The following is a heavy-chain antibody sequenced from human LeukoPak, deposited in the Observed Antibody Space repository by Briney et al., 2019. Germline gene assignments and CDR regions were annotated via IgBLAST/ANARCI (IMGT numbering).Heavy chain of an antibody. CDR2: IYHSGST. CDR3: ARHWLDSGTPDRFDY. D-gene: IGHD3-10*01. J-gene: IGHJ4*02. V-gene: IGHV4-59*08. CDR1: GGSISSYY. Sequence: ASETLSLTRTVSGGSISSYYWSWIRQPPGKGLEWIGYIYHSGSTNYNPSLKSRVTISVDTSKNQFSLKLSSVTAADTAVYYCARHWLDSGTPDRFDYWGQGTLVTVSS.